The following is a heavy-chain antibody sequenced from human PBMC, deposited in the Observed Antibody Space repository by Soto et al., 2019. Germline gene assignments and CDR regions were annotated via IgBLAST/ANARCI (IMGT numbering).Heavy chain of an antibody. CDR3: AKGGPFTGGFDP. Sequence: EGPLLQSGGDLVQPGGSLRLSCAGSGLTLRSYAMTWIRQTPEKGLEWVSTITGRSAVPSYADSVNGRFTVSRDNSKTTLYLQMNSLRPDDTAIYYCAKGGPFTGGFDPWGQGTLVTVSA. D-gene: IGHD3-16*01. V-gene: IGHV3-23*01. CDR2: ITGRSAVP. CDR1: GLTLRSYA. J-gene: IGHJ5*02.